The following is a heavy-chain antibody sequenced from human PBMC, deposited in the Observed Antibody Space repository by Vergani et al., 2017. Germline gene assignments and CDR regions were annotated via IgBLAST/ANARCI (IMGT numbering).Heavy chain of an antibody. J-gene: IGHJ3*02. V-gene: IGHV1-69*04. CDR1: GGTFSSYA. Sequence: QVQLVQSGAEVKKPGSSVKVSCKASGGTFSSYAISWVRQAPGQGLEGMGRIIPILGIANYAQKFQGRVTITADKSTSTAYMELSSLRSEDTAVYYCASPWALSWGHYAVDIWGQGTMVTVSS. CDR3: ASPWALSWGHYAVDI. D-gene: IGHD1-26*01. CDR2: IIPILGIA.